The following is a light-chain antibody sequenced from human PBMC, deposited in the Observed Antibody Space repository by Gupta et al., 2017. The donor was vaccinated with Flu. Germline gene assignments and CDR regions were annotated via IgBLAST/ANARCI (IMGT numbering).Light chain of an antibody. V-gene: IGKV1-5*03. CDR2: KAS. CDR3: QQYRSSPWT. J-gene: IGKJ1*01. Sequence: QKKPGRAPKSLIYKASSLETGVPSRCSGSGSGTEFRLTISSLQPDDFATYYCQQYRSSPWTFGQGTKVEIK.